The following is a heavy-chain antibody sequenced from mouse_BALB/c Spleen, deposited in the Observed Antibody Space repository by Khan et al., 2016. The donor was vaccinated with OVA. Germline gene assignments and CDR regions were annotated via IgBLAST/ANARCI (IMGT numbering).Heavy chain of an antibody. D-gene: IGHD1-1*01. V-gene: IGHV3-2*02. Sequence: EVQLQESGPGLVKPSQSLSLTCTVTGFSITSDYAWNWIRQFPGNKLEWMGYISYSGNTKYNPSLKSRISITRDTSKNHFFLQLNSVTIEDTATYYCARVYGGDFDYWGQGTTLTVSS. CDR1: GFSITSDYA. J-gene: IGHJ2*01. CDR2: ISYSGNT. CDR3: ARVYGGDFDY.